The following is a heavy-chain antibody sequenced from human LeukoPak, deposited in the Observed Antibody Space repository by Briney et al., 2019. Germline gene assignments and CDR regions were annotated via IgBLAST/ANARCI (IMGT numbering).Heavy chain of an antibody. Sequence: SETLSLTCTVSGGSISSGSYYWSWIRQPAGKGLEWIGRIYTSGSTNYNPSLKSRVTISVDTSKNQFSLKLSSVTAADTAVYYCARVVWYGSGSYSHYYYYYYMDVWGKGTTVTVSS. J-gene: IGHJ6*03. CDR3: ARVVWYGSGSYSHYYYYYYMDV. D-gene: IGHD3-10*01. CDR2: IYTSGST. CDR1: GGSISSGSYY. V-gene: IGHV4-61*02.